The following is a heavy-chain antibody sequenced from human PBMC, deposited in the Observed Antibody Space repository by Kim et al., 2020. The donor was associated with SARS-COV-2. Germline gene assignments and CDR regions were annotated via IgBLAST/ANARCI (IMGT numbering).Heavy chain of an antibody. V-gene: IGHV3-23*01. Sequence: GGSLRLSCAASGFTFSSYAMSWVRQAPGKGLEWVSAISGSGGTTYSADSVKGRFTSPRDNSKNTLYLQMNSRRAEDTAVYYCAKEGYYYYGMDVWGQGTTVTGSS. J-gene: IGHJ6*02. CDR3: AKEGYYYYGMDV. CDR1: GFTFSSYA. CDR2: ISGSGGTT.